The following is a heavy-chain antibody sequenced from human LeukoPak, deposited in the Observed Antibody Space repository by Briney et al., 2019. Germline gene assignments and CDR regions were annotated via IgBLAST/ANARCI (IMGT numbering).Heavy chain of an antibody. Sequence: PSETLSLTCTVSGGSISNYYWNWIRQPPGKGLEWIGFSDYSGSTNYNPSLRSRVTISVDTSKNQFSLKLTSVTAADTAVYYCARGAKSYYGKYYFDFWGRGALVTVSS. CDR1: GGSISNYY. V-gene: IGHV4-59*01. CDR2: SDYSGST. J-gene: IGHJ4*02. CDR3: ARGAKSYYGKYYFDF. D-gene: IGHD1-26*01.